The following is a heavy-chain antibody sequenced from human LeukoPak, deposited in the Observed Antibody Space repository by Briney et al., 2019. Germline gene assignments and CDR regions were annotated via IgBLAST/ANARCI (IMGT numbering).Heavy chain of an antibody. Sequence: SETLSLACAVYGGSFSGYYWSWIRQPPGKGLEWIGEINHSGSTNYNPSLKSRVTIFVDTSKNQFSLKLSSVTAADTAVYYCASRVYGSGIDRWGQGTPVTVSS. CDR2: INHSGST. J-gene: IGHJ4*02. CDR1: GGSFSGYY. V-gene: IGHV4-34*01. D-gene: IGHD3-10*01. CDR3: ASRVYGSGIDR.